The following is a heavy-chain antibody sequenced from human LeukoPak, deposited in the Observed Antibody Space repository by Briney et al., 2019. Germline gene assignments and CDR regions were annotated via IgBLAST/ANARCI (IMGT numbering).Heavy chain of an antibody. V-gene: IGHV4-59*12. CDR2: IYYSGST. Sequence: PSETLSLTCTVSGGSISSYYWSWIRQPPGKGLGWVGSIYYSGSTNYNPSLKTRVTISVDTSKYQFSLKLGSVTAAVTAVYYCARGGEGQQLVRGRFDYWGQGTLVTVSS. CDR3: ARGGEGQQLVRGRFDY. D-gene: IGHD6-13*01. CDR1: GGSISSYY. J-gene: IGHJ4*02.